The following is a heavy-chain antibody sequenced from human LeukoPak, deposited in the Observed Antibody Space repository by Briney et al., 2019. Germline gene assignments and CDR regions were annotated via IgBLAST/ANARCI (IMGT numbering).Heavy chain of an antibody. D-gene: IGHD3-22*01. CDR2: ISGSGGST. CDR1: GFTFSSYW. CDR3: AKNPLAHYDSSGYAFDI. Sequence: GGSLRLSCAASGFTFSSYWMSWVRQAPGKGLEWVSAISGSGGSTYYADSVKGRFTISRDNSKNTLYLQMNSLRAEDTAVYYCAKNPLAHYDSSGYAFDIWGQGTMVTVSS. V-gene: IGHV3-23*01. J-gene: IGHJ3*02.